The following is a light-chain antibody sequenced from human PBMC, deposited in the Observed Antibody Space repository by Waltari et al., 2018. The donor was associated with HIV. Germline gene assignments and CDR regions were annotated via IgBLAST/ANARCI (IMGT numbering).Light chain of an antibody. CDR3: CSHAGNFIFA. Sequence: QSALTQPHSVSGSPGQSLTISCTGTSSYVDTFVSWYQQHPGKAPQVIIYNVNNRPPGVPDRFSGSKSGNTAFLTISGLQAEDEAEYHCCSHAGNFIFAFGTGTKVTVL. CDR1: SSYVDTF. V-gene: IGLV2-11*01. J-gene: IGLJ1*01. CDR2: NVN.